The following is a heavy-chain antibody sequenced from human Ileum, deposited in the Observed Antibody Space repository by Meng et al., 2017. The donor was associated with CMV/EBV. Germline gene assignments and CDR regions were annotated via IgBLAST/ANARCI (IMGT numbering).Heavy chain of an antibody. CDR2: IKGDGIYA. Sequence: GESLKISCAASGFTFSGYCMHWARQGPGKGLVWVSRIKGDGIYANYADSVQGRFTFSRDNAKNTLFLQMNSLRGEDTGVYYCVRDGHHWNFDYWGQGTPVTVSS. D-gene: IGHD1-1*01. CDR3: VRDGHHWNFDY. J-gene: IGHJ4*02. CDR1: GFTFSGYC. V-gene: IGHV3-74*01.